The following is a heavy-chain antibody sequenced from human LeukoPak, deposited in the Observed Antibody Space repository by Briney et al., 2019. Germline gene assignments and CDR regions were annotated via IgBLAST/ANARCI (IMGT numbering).Heavy chain of an antibody. CDR1: GGSISSSSYY. CDR2: INHSGST. D-gene: IGHD3-22*01. V-gene: IGHV4-39*07. J-gene: IGHJ2*01. Sequence: PSETLSLTCTVSGGSISSSSYYWGWIRQPPGKGLEWIGEINHSGSTNYNPSLKSRVTISVDTSKNQFSLKLSSVTAADTAVYYCARSREYYYDSSGYYDLSHWYFDLWGRGTLVTVSS. CDR3: ARSREYYYDSSGYYDLSHWYFDL.